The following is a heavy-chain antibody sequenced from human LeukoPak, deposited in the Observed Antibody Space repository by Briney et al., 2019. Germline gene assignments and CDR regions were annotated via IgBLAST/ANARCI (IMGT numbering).Heavy chain of an antibody. CDR2: ISAYNGNT. CDR1: GYTFTSYG. D-gene: IGHD3-3*01. J-gene: IGHJ4*02. CDR3: ARVSYDFWRGSHSDY. Sequence: ASVKVSCKASGYTFTSYGISWVRQAPGQGLEWMGLISAYNGNTNYAQKLQGRVTMTTDTSTSTAYMELRSLRSDDTAVYYCARVSYDFWRGSHSDYWGQGTLVTVSS. V-gene: IGHV1-18*01.